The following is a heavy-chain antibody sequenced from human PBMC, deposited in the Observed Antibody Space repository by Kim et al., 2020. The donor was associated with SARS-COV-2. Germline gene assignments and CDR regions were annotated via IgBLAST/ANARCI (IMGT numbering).Heavy chain of an antibody. D-gene: IGHD2-21*02. CDR2: I. V-gene: IGHV3-9*01. J-gene: IGHJ4*02. Sequence: IGYADSVKGRFTSSRDNAKNALYLQMNSLRAEDTALYYCAKAGYVTELDGWGQGTLVTVSS. CDR3: AKAGYVTELDG.